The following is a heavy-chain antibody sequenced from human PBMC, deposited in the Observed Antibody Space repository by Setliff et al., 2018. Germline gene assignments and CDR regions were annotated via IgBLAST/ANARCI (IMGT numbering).Heavy chain of an antibody. Sequence: ASVKVSCKASGYTFTTYAITWMRQAPGQGLEYMGWINTNTGNPTYAQDFTGRFVFSLDTSVSTAYLQISSLKAEDTAVYYCARDLGYCSTTSCHGDWFDPWGQGTLVTVPQ. D-gene: IGHD2-2*01. CDR1: GYTFTTYA. CDR2: INTNTGNP. CDR3: ARDLGYCSTTSCHGDWFDP. V-gene: IGHV7-4-1*02. J-gene: IGHJ5*02.